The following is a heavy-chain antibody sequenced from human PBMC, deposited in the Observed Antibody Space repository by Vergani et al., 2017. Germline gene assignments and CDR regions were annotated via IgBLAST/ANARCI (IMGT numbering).Heavy chain of an antibody. CDR3: ARMTYYYDSSGRTELQH. CDR1: GGTFSSYA. D-gene: IGHD3-22*01. V-gene: IGHV1-69*04. Sequence: QVQLVQSGAEVKKPGASVKVSCKASGGTFSSYAISWVRQAPGQGLEWMGRIIPILGIANYAQKFQGRVTITADKSTSTAYMELSSLRSEDTAVYYCARMTYYYDSSGRTELQHWGQGTLVTVSS. CDR2: IIPILGIA. J-gene: IGHJ1*01.